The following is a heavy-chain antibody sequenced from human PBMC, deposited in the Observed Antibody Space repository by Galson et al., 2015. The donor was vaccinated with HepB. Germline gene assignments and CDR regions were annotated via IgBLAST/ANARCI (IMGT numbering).Heavy chain of an antibody. CDR1: GFSVSSNY. Sequence: SLRLSCAASGFSVSSNYMSWVRQAPGKGLEWVSVIYTGGNTYYADSVKGRFTISRDNSKNTLYLQMDSLRAEDMAVYYCAGTVAGFSYYYYGMDVWGQGTTVTVSS. CDR2: IYTGGNT. V-gene: IGHV3-53*01. D-gene: IGHD6-19*01. CDR3: AGTVAGFSYYYYGMDV. J-gene: IGHJ6*02.